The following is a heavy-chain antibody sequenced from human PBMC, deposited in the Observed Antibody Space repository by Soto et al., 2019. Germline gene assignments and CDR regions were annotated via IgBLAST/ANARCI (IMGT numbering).Heavy chain of an antibody. D-gene: IGHD3-3*01. CDR2: ISYDGSNK. CDR3: AREGVELRFLEWLPIPQYYYGMDV. J-gene: IGHJ6*02. Sequence: PGGSLRLSCAASGFTFSSYAMHWVRQAPGKGLEWVAVISYDGSNKYYADSVKGRFTISRDNSKNTLYLQMNSLRAEDTAVYYCAREGVELRFLEWLPIPQYYYGMDVWGQGXTVTVYS. CDR1: GFTFSSYA. V-gene: IGHV3-30-3*01.